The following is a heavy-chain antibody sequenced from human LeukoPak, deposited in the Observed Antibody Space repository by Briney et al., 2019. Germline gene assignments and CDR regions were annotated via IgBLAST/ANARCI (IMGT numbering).Heavy chain of an antibody. D-gene: IGHD4-17*01. CDR2: IYYSGST. V-gene: IGHV4-31*03. J-gene: IGHJ4*02. Sequence: SETLSLTCTVSGGSISSGGYYWSWIRQHPGKGLEWIGYIYYSGSTYYNPSLKSRVTISVDTSKNQFSLKLSSVTAADTAVYYCARVFSLPYLDYGVDCWGQGTLVTASS. CDR3: ARVFSLPYLDYGVDC. CDR1: GGSISSGGYY.